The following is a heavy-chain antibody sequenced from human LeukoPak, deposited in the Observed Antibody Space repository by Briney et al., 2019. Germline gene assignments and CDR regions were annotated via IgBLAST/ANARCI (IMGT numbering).Heavy chain of an antibody. D-gene: IGHD6-13*01. CDR3: AREVRGQLGYFDH. CDR1: GGSISSYY. Sequence: SETPSLTCTVSGGSISSYYWSWIRQPPGKGLEWIGYIYYSGSTSYNPSLKSRVTISVDTSKNQFSLKLSSVTAADTAVYYCAREVRGQLGYFDHWGQGTLVTVSS. CDR2: IYYSGST. V-gene: IGHV4-59*01. J-gene: IGHJ4*02.